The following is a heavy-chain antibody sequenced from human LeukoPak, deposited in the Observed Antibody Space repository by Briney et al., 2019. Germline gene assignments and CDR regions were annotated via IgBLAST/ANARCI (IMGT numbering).Heavy chain of an antibody. CDR1: GGSFSGYY. CDR3: ARAPYWSGSYYVY. CDR2: INHSGST. D-gene: IGHD1-26*01. Sequence: SETLSLTCAVYGGSFSGYYWSWVRQPPGKGLEWTGEINHSGSTNYNPSLKSRVTISVDTSKNQFSLKLSSVTAADTAVYYCARAPYWSGSYYVYWGQGTLVTVSS. V-gene: IGHV4-34*01. J-gene: IGHJ4*02.